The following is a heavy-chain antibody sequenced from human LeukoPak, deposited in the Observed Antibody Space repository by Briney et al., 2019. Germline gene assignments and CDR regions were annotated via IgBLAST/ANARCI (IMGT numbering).Heavy chain of an antibody. V-gene: IGHV7-4-1*02. Sequence: ASLKVSCKASGYAFTSYAMNWVRQAPGQGLEWIGWINTNTGNPTYAQGFTGRFVFSLDTSVNTAYLQISSLKAEDTAVYYCARDGEMATIRNGFDPWGQGTLVTVSS. CDR3: ARDGEMATIRNGFDP. CDR2: INTNTGNP. D-gene: IGHD5-24*01. CDR1: GYAFTSYA. J-gene: IGHJ5*02.